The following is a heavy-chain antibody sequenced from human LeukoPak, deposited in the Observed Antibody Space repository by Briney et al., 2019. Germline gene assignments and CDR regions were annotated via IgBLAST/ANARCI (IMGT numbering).Heavy chain of an antibody. Sequence: EASVKVSCKASGYTFTSYDINWVRQATGQGLEWMGWMNPNSGNTGYAQKFQGRVTMTRNTSISTAYMELSSLRSEDTAVYYCASPYGSGSYLFYYYGMDVWGKGTTVTVSS. D-gene: IGHD3-10*01. J-gene: IGHJ6*04. CDR1: GYTFTSYD. V-gene: IGHV1-8*01. CDR3: ASPYGSGSYLFYYYGMDV. CDR2: MNPNSGNT.